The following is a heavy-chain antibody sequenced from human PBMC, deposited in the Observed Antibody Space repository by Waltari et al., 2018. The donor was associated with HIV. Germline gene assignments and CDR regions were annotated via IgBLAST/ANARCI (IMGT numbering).Heavy chain of an antibody. Sequence: QVQLVQSGAELKKPGSSVKVSCRASGGIFSSNGITWVRQAPGQGLEWMGELIPILGTPNYEQKFQGRVTITADESTGTAYMELRSLRSEDTAVYYCARRFTWNKSYYYYGLAVWGQGTTVTVSS. CDR3: ARRFTWNKSYYYYGLAV. CDR2: LIPILGTP. J-gene: IGHJ6*02. V-gene: IGHV1-69*01. D-gene: IGHD3-10*01. CDR1: GGIFSSNG.